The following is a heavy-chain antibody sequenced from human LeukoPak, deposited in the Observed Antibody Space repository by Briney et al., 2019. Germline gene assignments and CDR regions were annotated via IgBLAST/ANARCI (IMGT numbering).Heavy chain of an antibody. Sequence: PSETLSLTCIVSGGSISSYYCSWILQPAGKGLEWLGRIYTSGSTNYNPSLKSRVTISVDTSKNQFSLKLSSVTAADTAVYYCAREWGSSSWYGVDYWGQGTLVTVSS. CDR2: IYTSGST. D-gene: IGHD6-13*01. V-gene: IGHV4-4*07. J-gene: IGHJ4*02. CDR1: GGSISSYY. CDR3: AREWGSSSWYGVDY.